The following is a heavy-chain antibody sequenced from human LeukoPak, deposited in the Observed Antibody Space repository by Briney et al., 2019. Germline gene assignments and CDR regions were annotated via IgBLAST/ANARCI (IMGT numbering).Heavy chain of an antibody. CDR3: ARTLLPAVKGAFDI. Sequence: PSETLSLTCTVSGGSISSSSYYWGWIRQPPGKGLEWIGSIYYSGSTYYNPSLKSRVTISVDTSKNQFSLKLSSVTAADTAVYYCARTLLPAVKGAFDIWGQGTMVTVSS. CDR1: GGSISSSSYY. V-gene: IGHV4-39*07. CDR2: IYYSGST. J-gene: IGHJ3*02. D-gene: IGHD3-22*01.